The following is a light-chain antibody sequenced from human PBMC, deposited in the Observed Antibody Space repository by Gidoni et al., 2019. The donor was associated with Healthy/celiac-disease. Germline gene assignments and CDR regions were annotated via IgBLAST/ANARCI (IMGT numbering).Light chain of an antibody. V-gene: IGKV1-39*01. Sequence: IPMTHSPSSLSPSVGDRVTITCRASQSISSYLNGYQQKPGKAPKLLIYAESSLQSGVPSRFSGSGSGTDVTLTISSRQPDDFATYYCQQSYSTPLFTFGPGTKVDIK. CDR2: AES. CDR1: QSISSY. J-gene: IGKJ3*01. CDR3: QQSYSTPLFT.